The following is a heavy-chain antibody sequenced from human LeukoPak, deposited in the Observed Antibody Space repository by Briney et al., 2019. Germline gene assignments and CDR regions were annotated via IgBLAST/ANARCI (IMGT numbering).Heavy chain of an antibody. CDR3: ARRGLSDFYYSYMDV. V-gene: IGHV1-18*01. CDR2: INAYNGNT. CDR1: GYTFTSYG. Sequence: ASVKVSCKASGYTFTSYGITWVRQAPGQGLEWMGWINAYNGNTNYAQKLQGRVTMTTDTSTSTAYMELRSLRSDDTAVYNCARRGLSDFYYSYMDVWGKGTTVTVSS. D-gene: IGHD3-16*01. J-gene: IGHJ6*03.